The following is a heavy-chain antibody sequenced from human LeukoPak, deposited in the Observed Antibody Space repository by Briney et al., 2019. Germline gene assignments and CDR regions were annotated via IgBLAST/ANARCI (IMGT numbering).Heavy chain of an antibody. J-gene: IGHJ3*02. CDR2: ISGSGGST. CDR3: AKDARGYYDSSGYFLGAFDI. Sequence: PGGSLRLSCAASGFTFSSYAMSWVRQAPGKGLEWVSAISGSGGSTYYADSVKGRFTISRDNSKNTLYLQMNSLRAEDTAVYYCAKDARGYYDSSGYFLGAFDIWGQGRMVTVSS. V-gene: IGHV3-23*01. CDR1: GFTFSSYA. D-gene: IGHD3-22*01.